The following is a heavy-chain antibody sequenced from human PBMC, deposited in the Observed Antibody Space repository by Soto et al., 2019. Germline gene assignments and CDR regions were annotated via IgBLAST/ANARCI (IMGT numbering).Heavy chain of an antibody. D-gene: IGHD2-21*01. Sequence: SLKISCKGSGYSFTSYWIGWVRQMPGKGLEWMGIIYPGDSDTRYSPSFQGQVTISADKSISTAYLQWSSLKASDTAMYYCARLKVVVIRGGSWFDPWGQGTLVTVSS. V-gene: IGHV5-51*01. CDR1: GYSFTSYW. J-gene: IGHJ5*02. CDR3: ARLKVVVIRGGSWFDP. CDR2: IYPGDSDT.